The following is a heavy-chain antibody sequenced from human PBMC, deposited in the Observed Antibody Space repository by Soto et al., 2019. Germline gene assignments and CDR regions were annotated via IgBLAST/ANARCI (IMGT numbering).Heavy chain of an antibody. CDR2: INHSGST. CDR1: GGSFSGYY. CDR3: ARPHYAGGWRAMDV. J-gene: IGHJ6*04. V-gene: IGHV4-34*01. Sequence: SETLSLTCAVYGGSFSGYYWSWIRQPPGKGLEWIGEINHSGSTNYNPSLKSRVTISVDTSKNQFSLRLSSVTAADTAVYYCARPHYAGGWRAMDVWGKGTTVTVSS. D-gene: IGHD2-2*01.